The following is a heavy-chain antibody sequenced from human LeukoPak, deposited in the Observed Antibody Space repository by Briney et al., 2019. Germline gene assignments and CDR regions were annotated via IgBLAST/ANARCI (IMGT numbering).Heavy chain of an antibody. CDR3: ARYGRYRAFDI. J-gene: IGHJ3*02. D-gene: IGHD1-26*01. CDR2: INSDVSTT. V-gene: IGHV3-74*01. CDR1: GFTSSAYW. Sequence: GGSLRLSCAASGFTSSAYWMHWVRQVPGKGLVWVSRINSDVSTTNYADSVKGRFTISRDNAKDTIYLQMNSLRAEDTAVYYCARYGRYRAFDIWGPGTVVTVSS.